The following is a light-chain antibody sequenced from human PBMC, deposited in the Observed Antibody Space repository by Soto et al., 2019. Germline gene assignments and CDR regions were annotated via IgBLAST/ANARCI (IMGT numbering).Light chain of an antibody. CDR2: GAS. J-gene: IGKJ4*01. V-gene: IGKV3-20*01. CDR3: QAFGSSVST. Sequence: EIVLTQSPGTLSLSPGERASLSCRASQSISSIYLAWYQQKPGQAPRLLIYGASSRATGIPGRFSGSGSGTDFTLTINRLEPEDFAVYFCQAFGSSVSTFGGGTKVDIK. CDR1: QSISSIY.